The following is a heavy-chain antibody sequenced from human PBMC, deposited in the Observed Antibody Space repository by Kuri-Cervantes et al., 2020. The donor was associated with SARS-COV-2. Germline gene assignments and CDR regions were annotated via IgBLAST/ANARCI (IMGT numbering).Heavy chain of an antibody. V-gene: IGHV3-53*01. J-gene: IGHJ4*02. Sequence: GGSLSLSCAASGFTFSDYDIHWVRQAPEKGLEWLSVIYTGDKTYYADSVKGRFTISRDNSKNTVYLQMNSLRAEDTAVYYCARDLGGVSGPFDYWGQGTLVTVSS. CDR3: ARDLGGVSGPFDY. CDR1: GFTFSDYD. D-gene: IGHD2-8*02. CDR2: IYTGDKT.